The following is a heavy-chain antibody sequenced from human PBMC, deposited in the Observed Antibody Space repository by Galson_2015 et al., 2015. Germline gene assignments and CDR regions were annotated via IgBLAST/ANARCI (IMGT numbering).Heavy chain of an antibody. Sequence: CAISGDSVSTNSAAWNWIRQSPSRGLEWLGRTYYRSKWYNAYALSVKSRITTSPDTSKNQFSLHLNSVTPEDTAVYFCAREQASTFAYWGQGTLVTVSS. CDR3: AREQASTFAY. J-gene: IGHJ4*02. V-gene: IGHV6-1*01. CDR1: GDSVSTNSAA. CDR2: TYYRSKWYN.